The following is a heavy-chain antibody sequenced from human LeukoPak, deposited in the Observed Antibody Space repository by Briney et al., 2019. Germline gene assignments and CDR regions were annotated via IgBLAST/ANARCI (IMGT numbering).Heavy chain of an antibody. CDR1: GYTFTSYA. Sequence: ASVKVSCKASGYTFTSYAMHWVRQAPGQRLEWMGWINAGNGNTKYSQEFQGRVTITRDTSASTAYMELSSLRSEDMAVYYCARESGYSSGWYTDVYFDYWGQGTLVTVSS. CDR3: ARESGYSSGWYTDVYFDY. V-gene: IGHV1-3*03. J-gene: IGHJ4*02. CDR2: INAGNGNT. D-gene: IGHD6-19*01.